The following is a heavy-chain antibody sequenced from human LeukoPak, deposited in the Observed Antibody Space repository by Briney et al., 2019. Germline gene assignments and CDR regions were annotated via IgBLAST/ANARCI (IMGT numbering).Heavy chain of an antibody. CDR3: ARFLRSPAGDFWSGYYKAYYYGMDV. D-gene: IGHD3-3*01. CDR1: GYTFTSYD. Sequence: ASVKVSCKASGYTFTSYDINWVRQATGQGLEWMGWMNPNSGNTGYAQKFQGRVTMTRNTSISTAYMELSSLRSEDTAVYYCARFLRSPAGDFWSGYYKAYYYGMDVWGQGTTVTVSS. CDR2: MNPNSGNT. J-gene: IGHJ6*02. V-gene: IGHV1-8*01.